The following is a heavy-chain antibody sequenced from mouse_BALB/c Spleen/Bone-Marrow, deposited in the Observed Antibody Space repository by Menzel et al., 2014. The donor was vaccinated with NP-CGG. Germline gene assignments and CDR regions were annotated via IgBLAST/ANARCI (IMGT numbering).Heavy chain of an antibody. CDR1: GFTFSSYA. CDR3: ARHGITRLLDY. CDR2: ISSGGSYT. Sequence: EVKLVDSGGGLVKPGGSLKLSCAASGFTFSSYAMSWVRQTPEKRLGWVATISSGGSYTYYPDSVKGRFTISRDNAKNTLYLQMSSLRSEDTAMYYCARHGITRLLDYWGQGTTLTVSS. D-gene: IGHD2-4*01. J-gene: IGHJ2*01. V-gene: IGHV5-9-3*01.